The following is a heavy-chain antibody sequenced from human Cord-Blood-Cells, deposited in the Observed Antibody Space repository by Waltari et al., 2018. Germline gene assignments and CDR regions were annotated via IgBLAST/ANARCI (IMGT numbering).Heavy chain of an antibody. CDR1: GGSISSSSYY. D-gene: IGHD6-6*01. J-gene: IGHJ4*02. CDR3: ARHEREGQLVNFDY. V-gene: IGHV4-39*01. CDR2: IYYSGST. Sequence: QLQLQESGPGLVKPSETLSLTCTVSGGSISSSSYYWGWNRQPPGKGLEWIGSIYYSGSTYYNPSLKSRVTISVDTSKNQFSLKLSSVTAADTAVYYCARHEREGQLVNFDYWGQGTLVTVSS.